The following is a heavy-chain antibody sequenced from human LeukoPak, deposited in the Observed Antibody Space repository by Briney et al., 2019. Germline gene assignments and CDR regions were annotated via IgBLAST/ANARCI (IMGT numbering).Heavy chain of an antibody. CDR1: GFTFSSYA. D-gene: IGHD1-26*01. CDR2: ISGSDGGT. V-gene: IGHV3-23*01. J-gene: IGHJ4*02. CDR3: ARDQLSDIVGAPYYFDY. Sequence: GGSLRLSCAASGFTFSSYAMNWVRQAPGMGLEWVSAISGSDGGTYYADSVKGRFTISRDNSKNTLYLQMNSLRAEDTVVYYCARDQLSDIVGAPYYFDYWGQGTLVTVSS.